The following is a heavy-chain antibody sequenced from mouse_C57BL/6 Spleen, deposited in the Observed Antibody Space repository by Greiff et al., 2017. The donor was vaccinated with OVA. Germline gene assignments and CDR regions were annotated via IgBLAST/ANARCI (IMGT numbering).Heavy chain of an antibody. CDR2: IDPSDSET. CDR1: GYTFTSYW. Sequence: QVQLQQPGAELVRPGSSVKLSCKASGYTFTSYWMHWVKQRPIQGLEWIGNIDPSDSETHYNQKFKDKATLTVDKSSSTAYMQLSSLTSEDSAVYYCARREGYGSSYDYYAMDYWGQGTSVTVSS. J-gene: IGHJ4*01. CDR3: ARREGYGSSYDYYAMDY. D-gene: IGHD1-1*01. V-gene: IGHV1-52*01.